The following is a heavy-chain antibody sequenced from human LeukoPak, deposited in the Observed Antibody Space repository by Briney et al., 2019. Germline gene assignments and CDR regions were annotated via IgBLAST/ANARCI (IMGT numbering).Heavy chain of an antibody. J-gene: IGHJ4*02. CDR1: GETMRNYY. CDR3: ARDFYYSHASGGGTYYSDH. Sequence: SETLSLTCTVAGETMRNYYWNWIRQPPGKGLEWIGYIDHSGNTIYNYNPSLTSRVIISEDASQNQFSLKLGSVTAADTAVYFCARDFYYSHASGGGTYYSDHWGQGTLVTVSS. CDR2: IDHSGNTIY. V-gene: IGHV4-59*12. D-gene: IGHD3-22*01.